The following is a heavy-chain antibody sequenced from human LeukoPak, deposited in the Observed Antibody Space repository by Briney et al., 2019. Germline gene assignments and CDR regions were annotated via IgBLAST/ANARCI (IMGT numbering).Heavy chain of an antibody. CDR1: GYTFTGYY. Sequence: SCKASGYTFTGYYMHWVRQAPGKGLEWVAVISYDGSNKYYADSVKGRFTISRDNSKNTLYLQMNSLRAEDTAVYYCAREPMYCGGDCYFYYYYYGMDVWGQGTTVTVSS. CDR3: AREPMYCGGDCYFYYYYYGMDV. D-gene: IGHD2-21*02. J-gene: IGHJ6*02. CDR2: ISYDGSNK. V-gene: IGHV3-30-3*01.